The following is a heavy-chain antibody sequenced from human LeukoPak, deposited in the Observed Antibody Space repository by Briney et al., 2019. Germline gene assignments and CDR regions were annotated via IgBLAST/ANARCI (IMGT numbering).Heavy chain of an antibody. CDR2: ISSSSTNI. CDR3: ATSYGSGSYYDHYYYGMDV. J-gene: IGHJ6*02. D-gene: IGHD3-10*01. Sequence: PGGSLRLSCAASTFIFSDYSMNWVRQAPGKGLEWVSSISSSSTNIYYADSVRGRFTISRDNAKKSLYLQMNSLRAEDTAVYYCATSYGSGSYYDHYYYGMDVWGQGTTVIVSS. CDR1: TFIFSDYS. V-gene: IGHV3-21*01.